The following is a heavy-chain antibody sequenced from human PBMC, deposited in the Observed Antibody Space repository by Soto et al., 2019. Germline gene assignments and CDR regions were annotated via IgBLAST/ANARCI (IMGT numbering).Heavy chain of an antibody. CDR2: ISFSEST. Sequence: SETRSLPCNVSCGSLHRCAYYWSWIRQPPGKGLEWIGYISFSESTSYNPSLKSRVTISGDKSKNQFSLRLTSVTAADTAVYYCARAHGSGWGAFDIWGQGTMVT. D-gene: IGHD3-10*01. CDR1: CGSLHRCAYY. J-gene: IGHJ3*02. CDR3: ARAHGSGWGAFDI. V-gene: IGHV4-30-4*01.